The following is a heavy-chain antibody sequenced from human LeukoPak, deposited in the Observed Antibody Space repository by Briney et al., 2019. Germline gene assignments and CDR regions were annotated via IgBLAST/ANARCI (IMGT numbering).Heavy chain of an antibody. Sequence: SETLSLTCTVSGGSISSYYWSWIRQPPGKGLEWIGYIYYSGSTNYNPSLKSRVTISVDTSKNQFSLKLSSVTAADTAVYYCAREPVVVRGFDYWGQGTLVTVSS. J-gene: IGHJ4*02. CDR2: IYYSGST. D-gene: IGHD3-10*01. CDR3: AREPVVVRGFDY. CDR1: GGSISSYY. V-gene: IGHV4-59*12.